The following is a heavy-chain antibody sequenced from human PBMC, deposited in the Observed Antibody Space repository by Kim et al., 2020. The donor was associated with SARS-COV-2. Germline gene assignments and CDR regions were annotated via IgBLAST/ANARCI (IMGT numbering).Heavy chain of an antibody. D-gene: IGHD3-10*01. CDR2: ISWNSGNI. Sequence: GGSLRLSCAASGFSLGDYAMHWVRQAPGKGLEWVSGISWNSGNIGYADSVKGRFTTSRDNAKNSLYLQMNSLRAEDTALYYCAKNTGPHYGSGGMDVWGQGTTVPVSS. J-gene: IGHJ6*02. V-gene: IGHV3-9*01. CDR1: GFSLGDYA. CDR3: AKNTGPHYGSGGMDV.